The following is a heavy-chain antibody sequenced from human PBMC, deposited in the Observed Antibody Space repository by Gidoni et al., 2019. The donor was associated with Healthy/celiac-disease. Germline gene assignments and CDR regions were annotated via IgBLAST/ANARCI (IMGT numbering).Heavy chain of an antibody. CDR1: SNAW. J-gene: IGHJ4*02. Sequence: SNAWMNWVRQAPRKGLEWVGRIKSKTDGGTTDYAAPVKGRFTISRDDSKNTLYLQMNSLKTEDTAVYYCTTSWAMVTFADYWGQGTLVTVSS. CDR2: IKSKTDGGTT. V-gene: IGHV3-15*07. D-gene: IGHD5-18*01. CDR3: TTSWAMVTFADY.